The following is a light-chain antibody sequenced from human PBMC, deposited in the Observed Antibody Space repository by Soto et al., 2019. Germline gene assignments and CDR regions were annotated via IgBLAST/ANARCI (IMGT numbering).Light chain of an antibody. J-gene: IGKJ3*01. Sequence: DIVLTQSPGTLSLSPGERATLSCRASQSVSSKYLAWYQQKPGQPPRGLIYGTSIRATGLPERFSGGGSATDFTLTITRLETEDFAVYYCEEYGSSLLTFGPGTKVDF. CDR2: GTS. CDR1: QSVSSKY. V-gene: IGKV3-20*01. CDR3: EEYGSSLLT.